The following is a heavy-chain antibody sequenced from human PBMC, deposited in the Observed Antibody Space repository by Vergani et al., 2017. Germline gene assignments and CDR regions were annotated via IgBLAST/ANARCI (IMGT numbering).Heavy chain of an antibody. CDR2: IYYSGST. J-gene: IGHJ5*02. V-gene: IGHV4-59*01. Sequence: QVQLQESGPGLVKPSETLSLTCTVSGGSISSYYWSWIRQPPGKGLEWIGYIYYSGSTNYNPSLKSRVTISVDTSKNQFSLKLSSVTAADTAVYYCARSQPYDSSGYYPGCFDPWGQGTLVTVSS. CDR3: ARSQPYDSSGYYPGCFDP. D-gene: IGHD3-22*01. CDR1: GGSISSYY.